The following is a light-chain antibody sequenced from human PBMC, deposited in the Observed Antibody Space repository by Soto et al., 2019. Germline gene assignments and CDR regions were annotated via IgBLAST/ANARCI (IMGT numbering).Light chain of an antibody. Sequence: EVVTTQSPATLSVSPGERATVSCSSSQSVSSNLAWYQQKPGQAPRLLIYGASTRATGIPARFSGSGSGTEFTLTISSLQSEDFAVYYCQQYNNWPPITFGQGTRLENK. CDR2: GAS. V-gene: IGKV3-15*01. CDR1: QSVSSN. CDR3: QQYNNWPPIT. J-gene: IGKJ5*01.